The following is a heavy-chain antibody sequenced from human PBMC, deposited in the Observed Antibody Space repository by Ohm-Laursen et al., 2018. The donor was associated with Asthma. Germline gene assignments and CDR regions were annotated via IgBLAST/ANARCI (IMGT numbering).Heavy chain of an antibody. CDR3: AAWGPLFY. J-gene: IGHJ4*02. D-gene: IGHD3-16*01. Sequence: SLRLSCTAPGFTFSNYNMIWVRQAPGKGLDWVSSITTGSSTIYYADSVRGRFTVSTDKVTNSLYLQINSLRPEDTAVFYWAAWGPLFYWGQGTLVTASS. V-gene: IGHV3-48*03. CDR2: ITTGSSTI. CDR1: GFTFSNYN.